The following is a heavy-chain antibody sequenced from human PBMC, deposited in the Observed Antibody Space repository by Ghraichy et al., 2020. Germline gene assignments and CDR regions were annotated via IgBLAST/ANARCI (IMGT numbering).Heavy chain of an antibody. CDR3: ARDQSFWAFDI. D-gene: IGHD3-16*02. Sequence: SETLSLTCAVSGGSISSGGYSWSWIRQPPGKGLEWIGYIYHSGSTYYNPSLKSRVTISVDRSKNQFSLKLSSVTAADTAVYYCARDQSFWAFDIWGQGTMLTVPS. CDR2: IYHSGST. V-gene: IGHV4-30-2*01. J-gene: IGHJ3*02. CDR1: GGSISSGGYS.